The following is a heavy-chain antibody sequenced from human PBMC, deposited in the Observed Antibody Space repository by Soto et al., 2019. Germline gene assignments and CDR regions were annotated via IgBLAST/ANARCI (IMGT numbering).Heavy chain of an antibody. Sequence: QVQLVESGGGVVQPGTSLTLSCAASGFNFDDYNMHWVRQAQGKGLEWIASISYGGSNKGYRDSLQGRLSISRDNSRNTLFLQLSGLTLDDTAVFFCARELGRNQWPYNYGMDVWGQVTTVTVSS. CDR1: GFNFDDYN. V-gene: IGHV3-30*04. D-gene: IGHD6-19*01. CDR3: ARELGRNQWPYNYGMDV. J-gene: IGHJ6*02. CDR2: ISYGGSNK.